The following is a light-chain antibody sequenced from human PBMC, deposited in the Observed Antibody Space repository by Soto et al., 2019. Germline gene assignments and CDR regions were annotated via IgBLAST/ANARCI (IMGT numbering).Light chain of an antibody. CDR3: QQYDKCSRT. J-gene: IGKJ1*01. CDR2: GAS. Sequence: EIVMTQSPATLSASPGERATLSCRASQSVSDNLAWYQHTPGQSPMLLMYGASIRASGFPARFSGRGSGTDVTHTISSLQSEDSAVYYYQQYDKCSRTFGQGTKVVIK. V-gene: IGKV3-15*01. CDR1: QSVSDN.